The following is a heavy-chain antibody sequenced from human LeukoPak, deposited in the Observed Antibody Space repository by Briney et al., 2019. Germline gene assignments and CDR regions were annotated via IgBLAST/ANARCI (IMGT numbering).Heavy chain of an antibody. D-gene: IGHD6-13*01. CDR2: IYSGGST. CDR3: ARDLDRGAAAGTEFAYY. CDR1: GFTVSSNY. Sequence: GGSLRLSCAASGFTVSSNYMSWVRQAPGKGLEWVSVIYSGGSTYYADSVKGRFTISRDNSKNTLYLQMNSLRAEDTAVYYCARDLDRGAAAGTEFAYYWGQGTLVTVSS. V-gene: IGHV3-66*01. J-gene: IGHJ4*02.